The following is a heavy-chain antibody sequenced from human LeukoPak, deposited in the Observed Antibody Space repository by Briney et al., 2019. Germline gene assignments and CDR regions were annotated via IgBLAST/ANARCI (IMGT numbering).Heavy chain of an antibody. V-gene: IGHV3-66*01. CDR1: GFSASNNY. Sequence: PRGSLRLSCAASGFSASNNYMSWGRHAPGEGLEWVSVISRGDDTYYADSVKGRFTISRDSSTNTAYLHMASLRAEDTAMYCFLEEDSGTTLYDWGRGTLVTVSS. J-gene: IGHJ4*02. CDR3: LEEDSGTTLYD. D-gene: IGHD3-3*01. CDR2: ISRGDDT.